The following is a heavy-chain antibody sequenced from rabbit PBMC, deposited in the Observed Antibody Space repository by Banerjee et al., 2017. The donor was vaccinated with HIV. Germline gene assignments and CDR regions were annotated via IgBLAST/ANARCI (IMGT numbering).Heavy chain of an antibody. V-gene: IGHV1S40*01. CDR1: GFSVSSYY. J-gene: IGHJ4*01. Sequence: QSLEESGGDLVRPGASLTLTCTASGFSVSSYYMRWVRQAPGKGLEWIGSIDTTSSDKTYFASCAKGRYTISKPSSTTVTLHMTSLTAADTANYFCARGITDSSIGYPWDLWGPGTLVTVS. D-gene: IGHD1-1*01. CDR2: IDTTSSDKT. CDR3: ARGITDSSIGYPWDL.